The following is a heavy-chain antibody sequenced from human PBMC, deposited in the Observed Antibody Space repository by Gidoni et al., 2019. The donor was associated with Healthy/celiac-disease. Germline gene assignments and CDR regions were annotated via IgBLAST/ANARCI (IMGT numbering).Heavy chain of an antibody. D-gene: IGHD5-12*01. CDR2: ISGSGGST. CDR3: AKDNPYTGYSGYDFDAFDI. Sequence: EVQLLESGGGLVQPGGSLRLSCAASGFTFSSYAMSWVRQAPGKGLEWGSAISGSGGSTYYADSVKGRFTISRDNSKNTLYLQMNSLRAEDTAVYYCAKDNPYTGYSGYDFDAFDIWGQGTMVTVSS. V-gene: IGHV3-23*01. CDR1: GFTFSSYA. J-gene: IGHJ3*02.